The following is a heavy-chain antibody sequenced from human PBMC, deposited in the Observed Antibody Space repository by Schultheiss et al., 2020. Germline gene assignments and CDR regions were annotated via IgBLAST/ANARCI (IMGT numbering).Heavy chain of an antibody. Sequence: SLKISCAASGFTFDDYAMHWVRQAPGKGLEWVSGISWNSGSIGYADSVKGRFTISRDNAKNSLYLQMNSLRAEDTALYYCARNMVRGVSEGMDVWGQGTTVTVSS. CDR2: ISWNSGSI. CDR1: GFTFDDYA. D-gene: IGHD3-10*01. CDR3: ARNMVRGVSEGMDV. J-gene: IGHJ6*02. V-gene: IGHV3-9*01.